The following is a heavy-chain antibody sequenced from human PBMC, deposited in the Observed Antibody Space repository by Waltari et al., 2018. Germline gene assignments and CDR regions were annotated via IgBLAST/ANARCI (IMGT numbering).Heavy chain of an antibody. CDR3: ARXRTLGFWNTXXQFLFDN. Sequence: QVQLXESGRGLVKPSQTLSLTXTVSGESIRNXDFHWXWVRQSPGKGLGWLGRIKVGLDVHYSPSXNGRIIISXDPSXNHXSLXXXSXTATETAVXXCARXRTLGFWNTXXQFLFDNXGPGALVTVXS. J-gene: IGHJ4*02. D-gene: IGHD3-3*01. V-gene: IGHV4-61*02. CDR1: GESIRNXDFH. CDR2: IKVGLDV.